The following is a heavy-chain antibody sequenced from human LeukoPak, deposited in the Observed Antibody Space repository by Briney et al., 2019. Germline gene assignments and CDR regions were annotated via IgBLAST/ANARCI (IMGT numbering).Heavy chain of an antibody. J-gene: IGHJ4*02. D-gene: IGHD3-3*01. V-gene: IGHV1-18*01. Sequence: EASVKVSCKASGYTFTSYGISWVRQAPGQGLEWMGWISAYNGNTNYAQKLQGRVTMTTDTSTSTAYMELRSLRSDDTAVYYCAREHPAVTIFGVVSRFDYWGQGTLVTVSS. CDR3: AREHPAVTIFGVVSRFDY. CDR2: ISAYNGNT. CDR1: GYTFTSYG.